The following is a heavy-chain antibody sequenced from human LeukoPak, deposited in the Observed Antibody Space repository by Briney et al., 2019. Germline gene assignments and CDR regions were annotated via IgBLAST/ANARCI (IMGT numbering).Heavy chain of an antibody. CDR3: ATTPGDIVVVVAAFDY. Sequence: HPGGSLRLSCAASGFTFSSYAMSWVRQAPGKGREWVSAISGSGGSTYYADSVKGRFTISRDNSKNTLYLQMNSLRAEDTAVYYCATTPGDIVVVVAAFDYWGQGTLVTVSS. D-gene: IGHD2-15*01. J-gene: IGHJ4*02. CDR1: GFTFSSYA. V-gene: IGHV3-23*01. CDR2: ISGSGGST.